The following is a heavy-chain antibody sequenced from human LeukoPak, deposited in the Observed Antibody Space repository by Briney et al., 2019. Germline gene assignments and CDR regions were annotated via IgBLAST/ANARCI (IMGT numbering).Heavy chain of an antibody. CDR1: GFTFSNAW. V-gene: IGHV3-21*01. Sequence: PGGSLRLSCAASGFTFSNAWMSWVRQAPGKGLEWVSSISRSSSYIYYADSVKGRFTISRDNAKNSLYLQMNSLRAEDTAVYYCARDGGGMTKEPDAFDIWGQGTMVTVSS. D-gene: IGHD3-16*01. J-gene: IGHJ3*02. CDR2: ISRSSSYI. CDR3: ARDGGGMTKEPDAFDI.